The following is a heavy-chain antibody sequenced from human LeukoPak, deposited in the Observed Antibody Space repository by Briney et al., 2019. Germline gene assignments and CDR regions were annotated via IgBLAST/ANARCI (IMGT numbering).Heavy chain of an antibody. CDR1: GFTFSSYS. Sequence: PGGSLRLSCAASGFTFSSYSLNWVRQAPGKGLEWVSSISSSSSDIYYADSVKGRFTISRDNAKNSLYLQMNSLRAEDTAVYYCARDPYATISKLFDYWGQGTLVTVSS. CDR3: ARDPYATISKLFDY. V-gene: IGHV3-21*06. J-gene: IGHJ4*02. CDR2: ISSSSSDI. D-gene: IGHD3-9*01.